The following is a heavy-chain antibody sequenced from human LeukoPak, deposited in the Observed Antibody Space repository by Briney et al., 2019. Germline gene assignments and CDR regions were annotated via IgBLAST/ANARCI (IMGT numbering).Heavy chain of an antibody. CDR2: INPSGGST. CDR3: ARDGYDGAFDY. Sequence: ASVKVSCKASGYTFTSYYMHWVRQAPGQGLEWMGIINPSGGSTSYAQKFQGRVTMTRDMSTSTVYMELSSLRSEDTAVYYCARDGYDGAFDYWGQGTLVTVSS. V-gene: IGHV1-46*01. J-gene: IGHJ4*02. CDR1: GYTFTSYY. D-gene: IGHD5-12*01.